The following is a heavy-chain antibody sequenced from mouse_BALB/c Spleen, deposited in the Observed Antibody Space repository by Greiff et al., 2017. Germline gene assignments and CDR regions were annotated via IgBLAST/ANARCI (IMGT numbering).Heavy chain of an antibody. CDR3: ARLGGNYFY. CDR2: IDPENGNT. CDR1: GFNIKDYY. V-gene: IGHV14-1*02. J-gene: IGHJ2*01. D-gene: IGHD2-1*01. Sequence: DVQLQESGAELVRPGALVKLSCKASGFNIKDYYMHWVKQRPEQGLEWIGWIDPENGNTIYDPKFQGKASITADTSSNTAYLQLSSLTSEDTAVYYCARLGGNYFYWGQGTTLTVSS.